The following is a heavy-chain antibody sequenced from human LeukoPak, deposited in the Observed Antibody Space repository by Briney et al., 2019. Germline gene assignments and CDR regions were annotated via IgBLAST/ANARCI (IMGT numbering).Heavy chain of an antibody. CDR2: TYYSGST. D-gene: IGHD3-10*01. CDR3: ARGFYYGSGSPYYMDV. Sequence: SETLSLTCTVSGVSISSYYWSWIRQPPGKGLEWIGYTYYSGSTNYNPSLKSRVTISVDTSKNQFSLKLSSVTAADTAVYYCARGFYYGSGSPYYMDVWGKGTTVTVSS. J-gene: IGHJ6*03. V-gene: IGHV4-59*01. CDR1: GVSISSYY.